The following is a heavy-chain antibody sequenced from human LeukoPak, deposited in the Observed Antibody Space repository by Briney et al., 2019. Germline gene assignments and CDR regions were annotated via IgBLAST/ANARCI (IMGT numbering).Heavy chain of an antibody. CDR2: IYYSGST. Sequence: SETLSLTCTVSGGSVSSGGYYWSWIRQPPGTGLEWLGYIYYSGSTNYNPSLKSRVIISVDTSKNQFSLKLRSVTAADTAVYYCARLLFWDYYFDYWGQGALVTVSS. D-gene: IGHD2-21*02. CDR1: GGSVSSGGYY. V-gene: IGHV4-61*08. CDR3: ARLLFWDYYFDY. J-gene: IGHJ4*02.